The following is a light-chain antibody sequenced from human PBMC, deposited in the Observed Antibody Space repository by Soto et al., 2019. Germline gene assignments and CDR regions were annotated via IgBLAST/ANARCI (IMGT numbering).Light chain of an antibody. Sequence: ELVMTQSPATLSVAPGERVTLSCRASQSISTFLAWYQQKPGQAPRLLIYGASTRATGIPARFSGSGSGTEFTLTISSLQSEDFAVYYCQQYNNWPRTFGQGTKVDIK. J-gene: IGKJ1*01. V-gene: IGKV3-15*01. CDR1: QSISTF. CDR2: GAS. CDR3: QQYNNWPRT.